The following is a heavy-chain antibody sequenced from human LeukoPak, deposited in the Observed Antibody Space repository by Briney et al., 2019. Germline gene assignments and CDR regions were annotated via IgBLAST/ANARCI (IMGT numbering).Heavy chain of an antibody. V-gene: IGHV1-2*02. CDR1: GYTFTGYY. CDR2: INPNSGGT. J-gene: IGHJ6*03. Sequence: ASVKVFCKASGYTFTGYYMHWVRQDPGQGLEWMGWINPNSGGTNYEQQFQGRVTMTRDTYISTAYMELSRLRSDDTAVYYCAGDNGGWLRNYMDVWGKGTTVTVSS. D-gene: IGHD5-12*01. CDR3: AGDNGGWLRNYMDV.